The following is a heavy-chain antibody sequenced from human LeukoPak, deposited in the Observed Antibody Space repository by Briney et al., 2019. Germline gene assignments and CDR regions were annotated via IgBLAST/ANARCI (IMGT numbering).Heavy chain of an antibody. CDR1: GFIFSDYW. D-gene: IGHD4-23*01. J-gene: IGHJ4*02. CDR3: ATSDPPDYGGKWD. CDR2: INRDGTGT. V-gene: IGHV3-74*01. Sequence: GGSLRLSCAPSGFIFSDYWFHWVRQTPGQGLVWVAAINRDGTGTSHADSVKGRFTISRDNSKNTLYLQMNSLRAEDTAVYYCATSDPPDYGGKWDWGQGTLVTVSS.